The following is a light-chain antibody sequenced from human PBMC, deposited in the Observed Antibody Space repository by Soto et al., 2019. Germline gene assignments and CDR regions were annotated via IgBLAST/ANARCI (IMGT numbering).Light chain of an antibody. Sequence: EIVLTQSPATLSLSPVERATLSCRASQSVGSSLAWCQQKLGQAPRLLIYAASDRATGIPGRFSGSGSGTEFTLTISSLQSEDFAVYYCQQYHNWPPITFGQGTRLEIK. CDR3: QQYHNWPPIT. V-gene: IGKV3D-15*01. CDR1: QSVGSS. CDR2: AAS. J-gene: IGKJ5*01.